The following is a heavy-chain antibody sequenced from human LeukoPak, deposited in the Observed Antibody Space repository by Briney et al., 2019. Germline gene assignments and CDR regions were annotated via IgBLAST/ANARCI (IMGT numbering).Heavy chain of an antibody. Sequence: SSETLSLTCTVSGGSISSYYWSWIRQPPGKGLEWIGYIYYSGSTNYNPSLKSRVTISVDTSKNQFSLKLNSVTAADTAVYYCARGYDFWSGYPSYRYLDLWGRGTLVTVSS. CDR1: GGSISSYY. V-gene: IGHV4-59*01. J-gene: IGHJ2*01. CDR2: IYYSGST. D-gene: IGHD3-3*01. CDR3: ARGYDFWSGYPSYRYLDL.